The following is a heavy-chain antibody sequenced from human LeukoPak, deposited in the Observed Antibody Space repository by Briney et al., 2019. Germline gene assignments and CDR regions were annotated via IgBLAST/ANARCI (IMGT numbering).Heavy chain of an antibody. V-gene: IGHV4-59*01. CDR3: ARQPLYCSSTSCYGGHWFDP. CDR2: IYYSGST. J-gene: IGHJ5*02. Sequence: SETLSLTCTVSGGSISSYYWSWIRQPPGKGLEWIGYIYYSGSTNYNPSLESRVTISVDTSKNQFSLRLSSVTAADTAVYYCARQPLYCSSTSCYGGHWFDPWGQGTLVTVSS. CDR1: GGSISSYY. D-gene: IGHD2-2*01.